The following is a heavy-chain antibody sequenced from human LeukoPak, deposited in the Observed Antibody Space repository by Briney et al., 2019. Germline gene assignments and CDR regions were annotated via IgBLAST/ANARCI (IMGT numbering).Heavy chain of an antibody. V-gene: IGHV1-69*01. Sequence: GASVKVSCKASGGTFSSYAISWVRQAPGPGFEWMGGFIPIFGTANYAQNFQGRGMITADESTSTAYMELSSLRSEDTAVYYCARSPPGLIYMDVWGKGTTVSVSS. CDR2: FIPIFGTA. CDR3: ARSPPGLIYMDV. CDR1: GGTFSSYA. D-gene: IGHD2-8*01. J-gene: IGHJ6*03.